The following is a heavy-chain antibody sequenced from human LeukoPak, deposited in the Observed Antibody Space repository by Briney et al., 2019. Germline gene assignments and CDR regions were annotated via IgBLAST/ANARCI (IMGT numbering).Heavy chain of an antibody. J-gene: IGHJ6*02. Sequence: SETLSLTCTVSGGSITSYHYSWIRQPPGKGLEWIVYIYYSGSTNYNPSLKSRVTISVDTSKNQFSLKLSSVTAADTAVYYCVRMREGYNYYGMDVWGQGTTVTVSS. CDR2: IYYSGST. CDR3: VRMREGYNYYGMDV. D-gene: IGHD2-15*01. V-gene: IGHV4-59*08. CDR1: GGSITSYH.